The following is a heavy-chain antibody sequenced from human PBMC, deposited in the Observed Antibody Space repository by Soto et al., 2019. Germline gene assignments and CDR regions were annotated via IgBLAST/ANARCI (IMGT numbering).Heavy chain of an antibody. V-gene: IGHV3-7*01. CDR2: IKQDGSEK. D-gene: IGHD1-20*01. CDR1: GFTFSSYW. Sequence: PGGSLRLSCAASGFTFSSYWMSWVRQAPGKGLEWVANIKQDGSEKYYVDSVKGRFTISRDNAKNSLYLQMNSLRAEDTAVYYCARSTEGLTPFFYYYYYYMDVWGKGTTVTVSS. J-gene: IGHJ6*03. CDR3: ARSTEGLTPFFYYYYYYMDV.